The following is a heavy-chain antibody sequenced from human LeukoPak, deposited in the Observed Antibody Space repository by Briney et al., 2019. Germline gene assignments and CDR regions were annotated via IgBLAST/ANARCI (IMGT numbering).Heavy chain of an antibody. J-gene: IGHJ6*02. D-gene: IGHD3-10*01. CDR3: ARGREYYGSGRFYYYGMDV. CDR1: GGSFSGYY. Sequence: SETLSLACAVYGGSFSGYYWSWIRQPPGKGLEWIGEINHNGSTNYNPSLKSRVTISVDTSKNQFSLKLSSVIAADTAVYYCARGREYYGSGRFYYYGMDVWGQGTTVTVSS. V-gene: IGHV4-34*01. CDR2: INHNGST.